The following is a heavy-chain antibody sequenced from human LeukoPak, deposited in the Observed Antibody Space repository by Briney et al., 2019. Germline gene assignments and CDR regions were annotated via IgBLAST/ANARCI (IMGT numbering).Heavy chain of an antibody. J-gene: IGHJ4*02. CDR2: VSADGGST. V-gene: IGHV3-64*01. CDR1: GFTFNIFA. Sequence: GSLRLSCAASGFTFNIFAINWVRQAPGKGLEHVSAVSADGGSTYYANSVKGRFTISRDNSKNMLYLQMGSLRGDDMAVYYCARRQCTSSSCYLDYWGQGTLVTVSS. D-gene: IGHD2-2*01. CDR3: ARRQCTSSSCYLDY.